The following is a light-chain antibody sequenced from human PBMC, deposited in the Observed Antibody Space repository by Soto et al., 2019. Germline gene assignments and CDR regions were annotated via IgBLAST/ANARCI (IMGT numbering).Light chain of an antibody. V-gene: IGKV1-17*01. Sequence: DIQMTQSPSSLSASVGDRVTITCRACQGIRIDLGWYQQKPGKAPKRLIYAASRLQSGVPSRFSGSGSGTEFTLTISSLQPEDIATYYCLQHNSYPRTCGQGTKGEIK. J-gene: IGKJ1*01. CDR2: AAS. CDR1: QGIRID. CDR3: LQHNSYPRT.